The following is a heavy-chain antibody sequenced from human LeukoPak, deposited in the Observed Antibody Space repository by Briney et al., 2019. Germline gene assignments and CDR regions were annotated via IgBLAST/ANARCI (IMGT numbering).Heavy chain of an antibody. CDR2: INPNSGGT. D-gene: IGHD2-21*02. CDR1: GYTFTGNH. V-gene: IGHV1-2*02. Sequence: GASVKVSCKASGYTFTGNHMHWVRQAPGQGLEWMGWINPNSGGTNYAQKFQGRVIMTRDTSISTAYMELSRLGSDDTAVYYCASGGSTDSIHSCGGNCYFLDYWGQGTLVTVSS. J-gene: IGHJ4*02. CDR3: ASGGSTDSIHSCGGNCYFLDY.